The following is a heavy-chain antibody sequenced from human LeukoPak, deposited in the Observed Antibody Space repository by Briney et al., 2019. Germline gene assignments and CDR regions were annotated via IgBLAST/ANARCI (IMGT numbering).Heavy chain of an antibody. CDR2: IRYDGRNK. D-gene: IGHD5-18*01. J-gene: IGHJ4*02. CDR3: AKWGYSYGYDY. Sequence: GGSLRLSCAASGFTFSSYGMHWVRQAPGKGLEWVAFIRYDGRNKYYADSVKGRFTISRDNSKNTLYLQMYSLRAEDTAVYYCAKWGYSYGYDYWGQGTLVTVSS. V-gene: IGHV3-30*02. CDR1: GFTFSSYG.